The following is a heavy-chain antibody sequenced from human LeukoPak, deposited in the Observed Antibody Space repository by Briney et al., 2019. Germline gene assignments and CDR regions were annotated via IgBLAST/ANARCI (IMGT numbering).Heavy chain of an antibody. V-gene: IGHV3-21*01. J-gene: IGHJ3*02. CDR3: ARGPRLFDAFDI. CDR2: IGSSSSYI. Sequence: GGSLRLSCAASGFTFSSYSMNWVRQAPGKGLEWVSSIGSSSSYIYYADSVKGRFTISRDNAKNSLYLQMNSLRAEDTAVYYCARGPRLFDAFDIWGQGTMVTVSS. CDR1: GFTFSSYS.